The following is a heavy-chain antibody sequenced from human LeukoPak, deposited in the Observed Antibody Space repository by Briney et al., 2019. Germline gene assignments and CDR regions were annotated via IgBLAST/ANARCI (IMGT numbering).Heavy chain of an antibody. V-gene: IGHV3-30*04. D-gene: IGHD1-26*01. CDR2: ISYDGSNK. J-gene: IGHJ3*02. Sequence: GGSLRLSCAASGFTFSSYAMHWVRQAPGKGLEWVAVISYDGSNKYYADSVKGRFTISRDNSKNTPYLQMNSLRAEDTAVYYCARDHSWGLLVSYAFDIWGQGTMVTVSS. CDR1: GFTFSSYA. CDR3: ARDHSWGLLVSYAFDI.